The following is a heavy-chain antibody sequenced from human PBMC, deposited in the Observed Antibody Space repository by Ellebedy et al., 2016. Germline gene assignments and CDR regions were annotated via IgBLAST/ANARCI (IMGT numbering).Heavy chain of an antibody. V-gene: IGHV3-15*07. CDR3: TTDPHSALRVDSAMVTV. J-gene: IGHJ4*02. Sequence: GESLKISCAASGFTFSNAWMNWVRQAPGKGLEWVGRIESKTDGGTTEYTGPVKDRFTISRDDSKNTLYLQMNSLKTEDTAVYYCTTDPHSALRVDSAMVTVWGQGTLVTVSS. CDR1: GFTFSNAW. D-gene: IGHD5-18*01. CDR2: IESKTDGGTT.